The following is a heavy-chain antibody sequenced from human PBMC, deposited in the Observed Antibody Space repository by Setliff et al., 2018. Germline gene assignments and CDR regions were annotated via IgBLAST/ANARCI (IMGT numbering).Heavy chain of an antibody. V-gene: IGHV3-48*03. J-gene: IGHJ4*02. CDR2: IRNDGATT. CDR1: GFTFSGDP. Sequence: GGSLRLSCAASGFTFSGDPMNWVRQAPGKGLEWLSNIRNDGATTSYANSVQGRFSISRDNAKNSLYLQMNSLRAEDTAVYYCTRDEALGTTPNYFNLWGQGTQVTVSS. D-gene: IGHD1-26*01. CDR3: TRDEALGTTPNYFNL.